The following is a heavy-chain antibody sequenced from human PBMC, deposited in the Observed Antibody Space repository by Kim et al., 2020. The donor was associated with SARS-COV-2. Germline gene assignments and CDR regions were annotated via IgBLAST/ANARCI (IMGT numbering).Heavy chain of an antibody. CDR3: AKVSRGSGWPY. V-gene: IGHV3-23*01. J-gene: IGHJ4*02. Sequence: TDSADSVKGRFTISRDNSNNTLYLHMNSLRAEDTAVYYCAKVSRGSGWPYWGQGTLVTVSS. D-gene: IGHD6-25*01. CDR2: T.